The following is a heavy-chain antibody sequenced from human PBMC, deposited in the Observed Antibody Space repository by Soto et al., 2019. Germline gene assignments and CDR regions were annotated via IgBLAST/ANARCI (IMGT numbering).Heavy chain of an antibody. J-gene: IGHJ6*02. Sequence: GGSLRLSCAASGFTFSSYAMSWVRQAPGKGLEWVSAISGSGGSTYYADSVKGRFTISRDNSKNTLYLQMNSLRAEDTAVYYCAKDRRRFLEWLSLKVYGMDVWGQGTTVTVSS. CDR3: AKDRRRFLEWLSLKVYGMDV. D-gene: IGHD3-3*01. CDR1: GFTFSSYA. V-gene: IGHV3-23*01. CDR2: ISGSGGST.